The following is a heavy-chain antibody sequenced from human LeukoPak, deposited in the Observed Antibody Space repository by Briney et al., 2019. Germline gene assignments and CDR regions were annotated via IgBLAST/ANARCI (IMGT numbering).Heavy chain of an antibody. D-gene: IGHD2/OR15-2a*01. CDR2: ISWNSGDI. Sequence: GGSLRLSCAASGFTFDDYAMHWVRQAPGEGLEWVSSISWNSGDIAYADSVKGRFTVSRDNAKNSLSLQMNSLRAEDTALYYCAKDIRSTSHGMDVWGQGTTVTVSS. V-gene: IGHV3-9*01. CDR3: AKDIRSTSHGMDV. J-gene: IGHJ6*02. CDR1: GFTFDDYA.